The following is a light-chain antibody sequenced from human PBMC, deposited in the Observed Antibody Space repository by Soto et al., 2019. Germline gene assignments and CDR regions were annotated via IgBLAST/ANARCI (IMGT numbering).Light chain of an antibody. V-gene: IGKV3-20*01. CDR2: RTS. J-gene: IGKJ1*01. CDR1: QSVSTNY. CDR3: QQYGTSPQT. Sequence: EIVLTQSPATLSLSPGERATLSCRASQSVSTNYLAWYQQKPGRAPRLLIYRTSTRATGIPDRFSGGGSGTDFTLTISRLAPEDFAVYYCQQYGTSPQTFGQGTKVDIK.